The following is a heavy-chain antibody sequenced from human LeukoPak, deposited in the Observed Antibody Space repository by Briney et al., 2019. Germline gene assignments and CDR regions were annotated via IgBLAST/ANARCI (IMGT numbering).Heavy chain of an antibody. J-gene: IGHJ4*02. Sequence: SQTLSLTCTASSGSISSGSYYWSWIRQPAGKGLEWIGRIYTSGSTNYNPPLKSRVTISVDTSKNQFSLKLSSVTAADTAVYYCARSSSSGYYYGYYFDYWGQGTLVTVSS. D-gene: IGHD3-22*01. CDR3: ARSSSSGYYYGYYFDY. CDR1: SGSISSGSYY. V-gene: IGHV4-61*02. CDR2: IYTSGST.